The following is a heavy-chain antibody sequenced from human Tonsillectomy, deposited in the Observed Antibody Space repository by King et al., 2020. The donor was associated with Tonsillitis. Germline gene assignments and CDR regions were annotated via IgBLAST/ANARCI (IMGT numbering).Heavy chain of an antibody. D-gene: IGHD2-2*01. J-gene: IGHJ6*02. Sequence: EVQLVESGGGLVQPGGSLRLSCAASGFTFSSYSMNWVRQAPGKGLEWVSYISSSSTTIYYADSVKGRFTISRDNAKNSLYLQMNSLRAEDTAVYYCARAPIVVVPATLDRYGMDVWGQGTTVTVSS. V-gene: IGHV3-48*01. CDR2: ISSSSTTI. CDR3: ARAPIVVVPATLDRYGMDV. CDR1: GFTFSSYS.